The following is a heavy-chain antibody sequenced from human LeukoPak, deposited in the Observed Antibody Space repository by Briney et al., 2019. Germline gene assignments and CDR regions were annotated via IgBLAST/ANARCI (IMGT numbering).Heavy chain of an antibody. CDR2: ISGSGGST. Sequence: GGSLRLSCAASGFTFSSYAMSWVRQAPGKGLEWVSAISGSGGSTYYADSVKGRFTIPRDNSKNTLYLQMNSLRAENTAVYYCAKADYYDSSGYLFDYWGQGTLVTVSS. CDR3: AKADYYDSSGYLFDY. J-gene: IGHJ4*02. CDR1: GFTFSSYA. V-gene: IGHV3-23*01. D-gene: IGHD3-22*01.